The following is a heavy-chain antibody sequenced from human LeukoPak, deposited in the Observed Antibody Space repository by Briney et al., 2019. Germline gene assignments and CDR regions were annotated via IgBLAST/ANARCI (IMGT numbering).Heavy chain of an antibody. J-gene: IGHJ4*02. CDR1: GFTFSSYA. V-gene: IGHV3-23*01. CDR3: AKELSGYYDSTGPLDY. D-gene: IGHD3-22*01. CDR2: ISGSGGST. Sequence: GGSLRLSCAASGFTFSSYAMSWVRQAPGKGLEWVSAISGSGGSTYYADSVKGRFTISRDNSKNTLYLQMNSLRAEDTAVYYCAKELSGYYDSTGPLDYWGQGTLVTVSS.